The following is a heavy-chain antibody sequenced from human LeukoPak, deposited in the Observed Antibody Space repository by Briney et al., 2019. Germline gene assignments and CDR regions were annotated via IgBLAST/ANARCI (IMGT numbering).Heavy chain of an antibody. CDR3: ARGGYDSSGYAEDAFDI. D-gene: IGHD3-22*01. V-gene: IGHV4-61*08. CDR1: GGSISSGGYY. Sequence: SETLSLTCTVSGGSISSGGYYWSWIRQHPGKGLEWIGYIYYSGSTNYNPSLKSRVTISVDTSKNQFSLKLSSVTAADTAVYYCARGGYDSSGYAEDAFDIWGQGTMVTVSS. J-gene: IGHJ3*02. CDR2: IYYSGST.